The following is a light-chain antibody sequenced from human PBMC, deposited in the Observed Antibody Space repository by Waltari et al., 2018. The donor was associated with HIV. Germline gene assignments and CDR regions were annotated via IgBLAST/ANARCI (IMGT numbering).Light chain of an antibody. J-gene: IGLJ1*01. V-gene: IGLV3-1*01. CDR3: QAWDKTFNV. CDR1: RLRDKF. Sequence: SYDLTQPPSVSVSPGRTVNITCSGHRLRDKFVCWYQQKQGHSPILLIYQDFKRPSGIPERFSASNMGDVATLTINGAQTIDEADYYCQAWDKTFNVFGTGTAVTV. CDR2: QDF.